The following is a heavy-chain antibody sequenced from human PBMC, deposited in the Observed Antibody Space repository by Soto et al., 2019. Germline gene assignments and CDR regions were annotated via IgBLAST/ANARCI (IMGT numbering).Heavy chain of an antibody. J-gene: IGHJ3*01. CDR1: GFSVSSNY. Sequence: EVQLVESGGGLIQPGGSLRLSCAASGFSVSSNYMNWVRQAPGKGLEWVSVMYSEGSRYYADSVKGRFTTSRDNSKNTLFLQMNSLRAEDTAVYYCARDLYFDWSFDVWGQGTMVTVSS. CDR3: ARDLYFDWSFDV. V-gene: IGHV3-53*01. CDR2: MYSEGSR. D-gene: IGHD3-9*01.